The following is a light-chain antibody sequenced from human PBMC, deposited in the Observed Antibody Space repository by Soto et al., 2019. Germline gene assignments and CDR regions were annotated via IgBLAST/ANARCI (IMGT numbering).Light chain of an antibody. J-gene: IGKJ2*01. CDR3: QQYNTWPYT. CDR1: QSVSSTY. Sequence: EIVLTQSPGTLSLSPGERATLSCRASQSVSSTYLIWYQQKPGQAPRVLIYGASTRATGIPARFSGSGSGTEFILTISSLQSEDFAVYYCQQYNTWPYTFGQGTKVDI. V-gene: IGKV3-15*01. CDR2: GAS.